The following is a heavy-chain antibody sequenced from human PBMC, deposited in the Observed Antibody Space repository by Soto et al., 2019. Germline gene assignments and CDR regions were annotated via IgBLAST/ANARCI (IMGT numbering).Heavy chain of an antibody. J-gene: IGHJ4*02. Sequence: QVQLVQSGAEVKKPGSSVKVSCKTSGGTFSSYAITWVRQAPGQGLEWMGGIIPIFGTANYAQKFQGRVTITADESTSTAYMELSSLTSEDTAVYYCASFGSGSQPFDYWGQGTLVTVSS. CDR3: ASFGSGSQPFDY. CDR2: IIPIFGTA. D-gene: IGHD3-10*01. V-gene: IGHV1-69*01. CDR1: GGTFSSYA.